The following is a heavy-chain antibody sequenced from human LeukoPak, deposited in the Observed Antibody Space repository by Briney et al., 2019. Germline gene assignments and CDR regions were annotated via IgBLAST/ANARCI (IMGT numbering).Heavy chain of an antibody. Sequence: SETLSLTCTVSGGSISSYYWSWIRQPPGKGLEWIGYIYYSGSTNYNPSLKSRVTISVDTSKNQFSLKLSSVTAADTAVYYCASVYSSSWHTVDYWGQGALVTVSS. CDR2: IYYSGST. D-gene: IGHD6-13*01. CDR1: GGSISSYY. V-gene: IGHV4-59*08. CDR3: ASVYSSSWHTVDY. J-gene: IGHJ4*02.